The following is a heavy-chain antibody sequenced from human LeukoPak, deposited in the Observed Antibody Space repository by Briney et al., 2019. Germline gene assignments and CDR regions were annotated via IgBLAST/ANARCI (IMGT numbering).Heavy chain of an antibody. CDR1: GGSISSGSYY. D-gene: IGHD4-11*01. CDR3: ARDDDSNYRVLPHRSYYYYMDV. J-gene: IGHJ6*03. V-gene: IGHV4-61*02. CDR2: IYTSGST. Sequence: PSETLSLTCTVSGGSISSGSYYWSWIRQPAGKGLEWIGRIYTSGSTNYNPSLKSRVTISVDKSKNQFSLKLSSVTAADTAVYYCARDDDSNYRVLPHRSYYYYMDVWGKGTTVTVSS.